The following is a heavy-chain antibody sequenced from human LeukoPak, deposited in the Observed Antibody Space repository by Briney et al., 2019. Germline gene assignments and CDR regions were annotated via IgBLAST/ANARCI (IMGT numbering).Heavy chain of an antibody. J-gene: IGHJ4*02. CDR2: IYYSGST. CDR1: GGSISSGDYY. CDR3: ATYCSSTSCQNEGFDY. V-gene: IGHV4-30-4*08. D-gene: IGHD2-2*01. Sequence: SETLSLTCTVSGGSISSGDYYWSWIRQPPGKGLEWIGYIYYSGSTYYTPSLKSRVTISVDTSKNQCSLKLSSVTAADTAVYYCATYCSSTSCQNEGFDYWGQGTLVTVSS.